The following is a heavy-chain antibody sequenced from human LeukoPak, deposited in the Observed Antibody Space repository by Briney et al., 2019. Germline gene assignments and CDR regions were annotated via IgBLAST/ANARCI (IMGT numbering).Heavy chain of an antibody. CDR2: ISSTSNPI. J-gene: IGHJ4*02. Sequence: PGGSLRLSCAASGFTFSNYNMNWVRQAPGKGLEWLSYISSTSNPIYHADSVKGRFTISRDNAKNSLYLQMNSLRDEDTAVYYCARAGVGARFEDYWGQGTLVTVSS. CDR1: GFTFSNYN. D-gene: IGHD1-26*01. V-gene: IGHV3-48*02. CDR3: ARAGVGARFEDY.